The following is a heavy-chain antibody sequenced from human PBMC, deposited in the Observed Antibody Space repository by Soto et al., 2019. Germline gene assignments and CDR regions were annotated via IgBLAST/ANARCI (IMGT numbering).Heavy chain of an antibody. CDR2: IIPVFGRP. J-gene: IGHJ1*01. D-gene: IGHD5-12*01. CDR3: AREASGYDF. Sequence: SVKVSCKASGGTFSSFGISWLRQAPGQGLEWMGGIIPVFGRPNYAQRFRGRLTITADESTNTSYMELIDLTSEDTAVYYCAREASGYDFWGQGTQVTVSS. CDR1: GGTFSSFG. V-gene: IGHV1-69*13.